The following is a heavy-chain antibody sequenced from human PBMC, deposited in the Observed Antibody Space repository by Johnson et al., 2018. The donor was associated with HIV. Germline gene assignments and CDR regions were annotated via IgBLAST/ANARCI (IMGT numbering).Heavy chain of an antibody. CDR2: ISYDGSNK. CDR1: GFTFSSYA. J-gene: IGHJ3*02. D-gene: IGHD3-22*01. V-gene: IGHV3-30-3*01. CDR3: AREKKATMLVVVITTGGAFDI. Sequence: QVQLVESGGGVVQPGRSLRLSCAASGFTFSSYAMHWVRQAPGKGLEWVAVISYDGSNKYYADSVKGRFTISRDNSKNTLYLQMNSLRAEDTAVYYCAREKKATMLVVVITTGGAFDIWSQGTMVTVSS.